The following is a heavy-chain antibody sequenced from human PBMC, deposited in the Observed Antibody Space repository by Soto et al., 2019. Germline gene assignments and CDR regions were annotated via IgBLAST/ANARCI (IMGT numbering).Heavy chain of an antibody. J-gene: IGHJ4*02. Sequence: GGSLRLSCAASGFTFSDYYMSWIRQAPGKGLEWVSYISSSSSYTNYADSVKGRFTISRDNAKNSLYLQMNSLRAEDTAVYYCARVAYYYGSGSHDESHYFDYWGQGTLVTVSS. CDR1: GFTFSDYY. V-gene: IGHV3-11*06. D-gene: IGHD3-10*01. CDR2: ISSSSSYT. CDR3: ARVAYYYGSGSHDESHYFDY.